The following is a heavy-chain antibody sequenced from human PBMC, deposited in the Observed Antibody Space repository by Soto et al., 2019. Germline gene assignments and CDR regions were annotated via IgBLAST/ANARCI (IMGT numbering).Heavy chain of an antibody. D-gene: IGHD1-20*01. CDR2: TSGDAANT. J-gene: IGHJ2*01. CDR1: GLNFASYA. CDR3: AKYITAATRYFDL. Sequence: EVQLLESGGGLVQSGGSLRLSCAASGLNFASYAMTWIRQAPGKGLEWVSATSGDAANTQYADSVKGRFTMSRDNSKNTLYLQMNSLRAEDPAVYFCAKYITAATRYFDLWGRGTLVTVSS. V-gene: IGHV3-23*01.